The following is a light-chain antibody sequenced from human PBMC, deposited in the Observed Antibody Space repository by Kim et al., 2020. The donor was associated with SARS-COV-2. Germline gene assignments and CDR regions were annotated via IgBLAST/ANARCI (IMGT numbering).Light chain of an antibody. Sequence: ASVGDRFTIPCRASQSISTYLNWYQHNPVKAPKLRIFTASSLQNWVPSRFSGLGSGTGFTLTISSLQQEYFATYYCQQSRSSPFTFGGGTKVDIK. J-gene: IGKJ4*01. CDR3: QQSRSSPFT. V-gene: IGKV1-39*01. CDR1: QSISTY. CDR2: TAS.